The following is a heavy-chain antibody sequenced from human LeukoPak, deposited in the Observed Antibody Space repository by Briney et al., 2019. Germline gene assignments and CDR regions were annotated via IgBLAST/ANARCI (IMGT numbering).Heavy chain of an antibody. CDR2: ISGSGGST. Sequence: GSLRLSCAASGFTFSSYAMSWVRPAPGKGLEWVSAISGSGGSTYYADSVKGRFTISRDNSKNTLYLQMNSLRAEDTAVYYCARDSYDFWSGSNFDYWGQGTLVTVSS. J-gene: IGHJ4*02. CDR3: ARDSYDFWSGSNFDY. D-gene: IGHD3-3*01. V-gene: IGHV3-23*01. CDR1: GFTFSSYA.